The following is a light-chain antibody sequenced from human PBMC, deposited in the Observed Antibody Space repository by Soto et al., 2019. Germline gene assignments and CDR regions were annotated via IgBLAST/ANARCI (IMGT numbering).Light chain of an antibody. CDR1: SSDVGGYNY. CDR3: SSYTSSSTLV. J-gene: IGLJ3*02. V-gene: IGLV2-14*01. Sequence: QSVLTQPASVSGSPGQSITISCTGTSSDVGGYNYVSWYQQHSSKAPKLMIYEVSNWPSGVSNRFSGSKSGNTASLTISGLQAEDEADYYCSSYTSSSTLVFGGGTKLTVL. CDR2: EVS.